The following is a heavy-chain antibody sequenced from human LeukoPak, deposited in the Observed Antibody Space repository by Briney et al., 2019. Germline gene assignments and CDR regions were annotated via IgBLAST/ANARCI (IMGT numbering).Heavy chain of an antibody. J-gene: IGHJ4*02. D-gene: IGHD1-1*01. CDR1: GFTFSSYG. CDR3: ARTSWDDIPLDY. Sequence: GGSLRLSCAASGFTFSSYGMHWVRQAPGKGLEWVAVISYDGSNKYYADSVKGRFTISRDNSKNTLYLQMNSLRAEDTAIYYCARTSWDDIPLDYWGQGTLVTVSS. CDR2: ISYDGSNK. V-gene: IGHV3-30*03.